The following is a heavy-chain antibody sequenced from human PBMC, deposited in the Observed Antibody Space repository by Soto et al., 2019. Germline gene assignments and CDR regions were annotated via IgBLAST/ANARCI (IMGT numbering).Heavy chain of an antibody. CDR1: GGSFSGYY. V-gene: IGHV4-34*01. CDR2: INHSGST. J-gene: IGHJ3*02. D-gene: IGHD4-17*01. CDR3: ASSELMTTVTTTLITDAFDI. Sequence: SETLSLTCAVYGGSFSGYYWSWIRQPPGKGLEWIGEINHSGSTNYNPSLKSRVTISVDTSKNQFSLKLSSVTAADTAVYYCASSELMTTVTTTLITDAFDIWGQGTMVTVSS.